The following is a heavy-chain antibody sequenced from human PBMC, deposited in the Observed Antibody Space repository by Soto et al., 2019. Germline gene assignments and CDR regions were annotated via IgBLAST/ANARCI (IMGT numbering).Heavy chain of an antibody. J-gene: IGHJ5*02. CDR3: ARVATGSYNWFDP. D-gene: IGHD1-26*01. CDR2: INTDGSRT. CDR1: GFTFDYYW. V-gene: IGHV3-74*01. Sequence: EVQLVASGGELVQPGGSLRLSCAASGFTFDYYWMHWVRQAPGKGLVWVSRINTDGSRTNYTDSVKGRFTISSDNAKNTLYLQMNSLRAEDTAVYYCARVATGSYNWFDPWGQGTQVTVSS.